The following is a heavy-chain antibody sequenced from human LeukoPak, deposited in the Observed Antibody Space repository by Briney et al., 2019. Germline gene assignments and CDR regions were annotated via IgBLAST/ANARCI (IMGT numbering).Heavy chain of an antibody. Sequence: GGSLRLSCAASRFTFGNYGIHWVRQAPGKGLEWVAVISYDGGDKYYADSVKGRFTISRDNSKNTVYLQMNSLRAEDTAVYYCARDSRQQLVRELDYWGRGTLVTVSS. CDR3: ARDSRQQLVRELDY. CDR1: RFTFGNYG. D-gene: IGHD6-13*01. V-gene: IGHV3-30*03. J-gene: IGHJ4*02. CDR2: ISYDGGDK.